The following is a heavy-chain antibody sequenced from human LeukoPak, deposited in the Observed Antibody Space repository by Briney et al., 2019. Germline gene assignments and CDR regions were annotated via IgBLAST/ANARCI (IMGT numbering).Heavy chain of an antibody. D-gene: IGHD6-19*01. CDR2: ISVYNGNI. CDR3: ARLAVAGTYYFDY. V-gene: IGHV1-18*04. CDR1: GYTFTGYY. Sequence: GASVRVSCKASGYTFTGYYMHWVRQAPGQGLEWMGWISVYNGNINYAQKLQGRVTMTTDTSTSTAYMELRSLRSDDTAVYYCARLAVAGTYYFDYWGQGTLVTVSS. J-gene: IGHJ4*02.